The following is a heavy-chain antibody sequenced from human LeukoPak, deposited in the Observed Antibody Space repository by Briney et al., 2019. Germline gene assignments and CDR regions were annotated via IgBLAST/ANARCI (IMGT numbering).Heavy chain of an antibody. D-gene: IGHD3-22*01. Sequence: ASVKVSCKASGYTFTSYGISWVRQAPGQSLEWMGWISTNIGNTNYAQKLQGRVTMTTDTSTSTAYMELKSLRSDDTAVYYCAKFFYDNSGYVRSGDAFDIWGQGTMVTVSS. CDR2: ISTNIGNT. CDR1: GYTFTSYG. V-gene: IGHV1-18*01. CDR3: AKFFYDNSGYVRSGDAFDI. J-gene: IGHJ3*02.